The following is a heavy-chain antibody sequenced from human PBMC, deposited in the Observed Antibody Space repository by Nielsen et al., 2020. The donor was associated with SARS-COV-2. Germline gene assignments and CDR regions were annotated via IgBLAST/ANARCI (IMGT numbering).Heavy chain of an antibody. CDR2: ISAYNGNT. J-gene: IGHJ6*03. CDR1: GYTFTSYG. Sequence: ASVKVSCKASGYTFTSYGMSWVRQAPGQGLEWMGWISAYNGNTNYAQQLQGRVTMTTDTSTSTAYMELRSLRSDDTAVYYCARVGPEDYYYYMDVWGKGTTVTVSS. CDR3: ARVGPEDYYYYMDV. D-gene: IGHD1-14*01. V-gene: IGHV1-18*04.